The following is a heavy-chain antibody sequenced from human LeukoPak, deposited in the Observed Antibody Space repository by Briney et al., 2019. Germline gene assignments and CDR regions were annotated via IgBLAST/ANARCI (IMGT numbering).Heavy chain of an antibody. V-gene: IGHV4-4*07. CDR1: GGSISSYY. CDR3: AREGVWGYCSGGSCSQFDP. J-gene: IGHJ5*02. Sequence: PSETLSLTCTVSGGSISSYYWSWIRQPAGKGLKWIGRIYTSGSTNYNPSLKSRVTMSVDTSKNQFSLKLSSVTAADTAVYYCAREGVWGYCSGGSCSQFDPWGQGTLVTVSS. CDR2: IYTSGST. D-gene: IGHD2-15*01.